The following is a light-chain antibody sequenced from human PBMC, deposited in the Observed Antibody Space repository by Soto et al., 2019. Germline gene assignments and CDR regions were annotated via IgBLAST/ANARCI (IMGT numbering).Light chain of an antibody. J-gene: IGLJ3*02. CDR2: SDD. V-gene: IGLV1-44*01. Sequence: QSVLTQPPSVSGTPGQTVTISCSGSSSNIGSNAVSWYQHFPGTAPKVLIYSDDQRPSGVPDRFSGSKSGTSASLAISGLQAEDEADYFCAAWGDSLNTWVFGGGTKLTVL. CDR1: SSNIGSNA. CDR3: AAWGDSLNTWV.